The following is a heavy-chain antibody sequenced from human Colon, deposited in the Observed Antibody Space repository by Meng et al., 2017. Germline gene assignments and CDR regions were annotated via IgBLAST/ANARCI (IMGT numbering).Heavy chain of an antibody. D-gene: IGHD5-12*01. CDR3: ARGRYSGYLP. CDR1: GGSINIGVW. Sequence: QLQESGPGLVKPSETLSLTCAVSGGSINIGVWWSWVRQAPGKGLEWIGEINHSGSTNYNPSLKSRVTISVDTSKNQFSLKLSSVTAADTAVYYCARGRYSGYLPWGQGTLVTVSS. CDR2: INHSGST. V-gene: IGHV4-4*02. J-gene: IGHJ5*02.